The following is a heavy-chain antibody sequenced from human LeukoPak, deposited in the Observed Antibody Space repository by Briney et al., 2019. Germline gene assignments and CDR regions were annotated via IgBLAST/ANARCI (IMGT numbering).Heavy chain of an antibody. CDR1: GYTFTSYD. Sequence: ASVKVSCKASGYTFTSYDINWVRQATGQGPEWMGWMNPDSGNTGYAQKFQGRVTMTRNTSISTAYMELSGLRSEDTAVYYCAREMAGYCSGGSCWGQGTLVTVSS. D-gene: IGHD2-15*01. V-gene: IGHV1-8*01. J-gene: IGHJ4*02. CDR2: MNPDSGNT. CDR3: AREMAGYCSGGSC.